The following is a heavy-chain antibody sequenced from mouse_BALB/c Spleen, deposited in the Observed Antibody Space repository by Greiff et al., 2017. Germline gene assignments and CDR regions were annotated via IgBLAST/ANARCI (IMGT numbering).Heavy chain of an antibody. CDR2: INPSSGYT. V-gene: IGHV1-4*01. D-gene: IGHD2-1*01. CDR1: GYTFTSYT. Sequence: VKLQESGAELARPGASVKMSCKASGYTFTSYTMHWVKQRPGQGLEWIGYINPSSGYTNYNQKFKDKATLTADKSSSTAYMQLSSLTSEDSAVYYCARNYGNSYAMDYWGQGTSVTVSS. J-gene: IGHJ4*01. CDR3: ARNYGNSYAMDY.